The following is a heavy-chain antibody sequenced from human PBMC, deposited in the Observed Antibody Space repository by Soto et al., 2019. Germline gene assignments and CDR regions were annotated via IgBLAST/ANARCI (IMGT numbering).Heavy chain of an antibody. CDR2: IYPSDSDT. Sequence: GESLKISCKGSGYNFAGYWIAWVREMPGKGLELMGIIYPSDSDTRYRPSFQGQVTISADKSISSAYLQWSSLRASDTAMYYCARGGVSTRTFDYWGQGTPVTVSS. V-gene: IGHV5-51*01. CDR1: GYNFAGYW. J-gene: IGHJ4*02. CDR3: ARGGVSTRTFDY. D-gene: IGHD1-1*01.